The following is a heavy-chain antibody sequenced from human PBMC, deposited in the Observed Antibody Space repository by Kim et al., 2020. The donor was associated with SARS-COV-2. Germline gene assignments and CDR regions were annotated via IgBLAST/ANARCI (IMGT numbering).Heavy chain of an antibody. CDR3: ARKSREIDY. CDR1: GFTFSHYW. Sequence: GGSLRLSCEASGFTFSHYWMTWVRQTPGKGLEWLATIKQDGSENYCVDSVKGRFTISRDNAKNSLSLQMNSLSAEDATVYYCARKSREIDYWGQGTLVTVSS. CDR2: IKQDGSEN. J-gene: IGHJ4*02. V-gene: IGHV3-7*05.